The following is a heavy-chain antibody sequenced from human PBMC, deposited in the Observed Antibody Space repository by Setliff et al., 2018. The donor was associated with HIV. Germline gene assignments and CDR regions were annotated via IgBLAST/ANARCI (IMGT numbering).Heavy chain of an antibody. Sequence: GASVKVSCKASGYTFTTYGVNWVRQAPGQGLEWMGWINSYKGKTKFAQKFQGRVTITADKSTSTVYLDLRSLTSEDTAMYYCARSVWAVVVPTDPAVDAFAIWGQGTMVTVSS. CDR2: INSYKGKT. V-gene: IGHV1-18*04. J-gene: IGHJ3*02. CDR3: ARSVWAVVVPTDPAVDAFAI. CDR1: GYTFTTYG. D-gene: IGHD2-2*01.